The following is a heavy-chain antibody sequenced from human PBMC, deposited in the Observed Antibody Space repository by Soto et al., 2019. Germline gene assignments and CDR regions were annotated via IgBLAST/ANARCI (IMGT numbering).Heavy chain of an antibody. Sequence: GGSLRLSCAASGFTFSTYTMTWVRQAPGKGLQWVSLISAGGFYAFYADSVKGRFTISTDNSKNTLVLQMNTLGAEDTATYYCARTVCTGGTCYYGASEIWGPGTMVTVSS. D-gene: IGHD2-15*01. CDR3: ARTVCTGGTCYYGASEI. CDR1: GFTFSTYT. J-gene: IGHJ3*02. CDR2: ISAGGFYA. V-gene: IGHV3-23*01.